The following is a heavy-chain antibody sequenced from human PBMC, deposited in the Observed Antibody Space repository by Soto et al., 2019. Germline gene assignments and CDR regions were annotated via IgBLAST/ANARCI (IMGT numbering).Heavy chain of an antibody. CDR3: ARGAPGHHGFDM. V-gene: IGHV3-74*01. D-gene: IGHD1-1*01. CDR2: IKFDASTT. Sequence: EVQLVESGGGLVQPGGSLRLYCEASEITFTDYWMHWVRQASGKGLEWVSRIKFDASTTNNADSVKGRFTISRDNAKNTLYLQMNSLRVEDTAVYYCARGAPGHHGFDMWVQGTMVTVSS. CDR1: EITFTDYW. J-gene: IGHJ3*02.